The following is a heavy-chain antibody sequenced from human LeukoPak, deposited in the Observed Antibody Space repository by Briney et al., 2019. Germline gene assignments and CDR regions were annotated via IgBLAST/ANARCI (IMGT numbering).Heavy chain of an antibody. CDR2: ISYDGSNK. CDR1: GLTFSSYG. V-gene: IGHV3-30*18. CDR3: AKVSGSYPQNWFDP. J-gene: IGHJ5*02. D-gene: IGHD1-26*01. Sequence: GGSLRLSCAASGLTFSSYGMHWVRQAPGKGLEWVAVISYDGSNKYYADSVKGRFTISRGNSKNTLYLQMNSLRAEDTAVYYCAKVSGSYPQNWFDPWGQGTLVTVSS.